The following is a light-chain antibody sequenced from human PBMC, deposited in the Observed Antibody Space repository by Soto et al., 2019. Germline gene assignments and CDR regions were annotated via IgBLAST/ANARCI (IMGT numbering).Light chain of an antibody. Sequence: DIVMTQSPDSLAVSPGERATINCKSSQSVFYKPNKKDHLTWFQQKPGQPPKLLISWASTRESGVPDRFNGSGSGTDFTLTISDLQAEDVAVYYCQQCLSTPLTCGPGTKVNIK. CDR2: WAS. J-gene: IGKJ3*01. V-gene: IGKV4-1*01. CDR3: QQCLSTPLT. CDR1: QSVFYKPNKKDH.